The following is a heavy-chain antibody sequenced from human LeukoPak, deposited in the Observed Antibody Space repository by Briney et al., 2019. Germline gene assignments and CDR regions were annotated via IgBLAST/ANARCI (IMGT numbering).Heavy chain of an antibody. V-gene: IGHV1-46*01. CDR3: AREFYCSGGSCSKSGLDY. Sequence: ASVKVSCKASGYTFTSYYMHWVRQAPGQGLEWMGIINPSGGSTSYAQKFQGRVTMTRDTSTSTVYMELSSLRSGDTAVYYCAREFYCSGGSCSKSGLDYWGQGTLVTVSS. D-gene: IGHD2-15*01. J-gene: IGHJ4*02. CDR1: GYTFTSYY. CDR2: INPSGGST.